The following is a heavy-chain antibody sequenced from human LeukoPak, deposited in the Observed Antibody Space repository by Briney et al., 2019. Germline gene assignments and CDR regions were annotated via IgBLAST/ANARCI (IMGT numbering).Heavy chain of an antibody. CDR3: AADQWWDPTDYYYMDV. Sequence: ASVKVSCKASGYTFTSYGISWVRQAPGQGLEWMGWISAYNGNTNYAQKLQGRVTMTTDTSTSTAYMELSSLRSEDTAVYYCAADQWWDPTDYYYMDVWGKGTTVTVSS. CDR2: ISAYNGNT. CDR1: GYTFTSYG. J-gene: IGHJ6*03. D-gene: IGHD2-15*01. V-gene: IGHV1-18*01.